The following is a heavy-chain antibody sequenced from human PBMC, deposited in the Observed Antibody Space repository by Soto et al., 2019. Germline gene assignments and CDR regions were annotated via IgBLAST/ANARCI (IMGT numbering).Heavy chain of an antibody. Sequence: ASSKFSCKASGYTLTSYDINWVRQATGQGLEWMGWMNPNSGNTGYAQKFQGRVTMTRNTSISTAYMELSSLRSEDTAVYYCARGGSGWFPVHDAFDIWGQGTMVTVSS. CDR2: MNPNSGNT. V-gene: IGHV1-8*01. CDR1: GYTLTSYD. D-gene: IGHD6-19*01. CDR3: ARGGSGWFPVHDAFDI. J-gene: IGHJ3*02.